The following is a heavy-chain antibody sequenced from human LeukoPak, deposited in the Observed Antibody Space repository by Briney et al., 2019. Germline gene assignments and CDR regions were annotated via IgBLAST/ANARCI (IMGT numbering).Heavy chain of an antibody. CDR3: ARRKNGDYGFDY. CDR2: IYYSGST. J-gene: IGHJ4*02. CDR1: GLTFSSYSMN. Sequence: GSLRLSCAASGLTFSSYSMNWVRQAPGKGLEWIGSIYYSGSTYYNPSLKSRVTISVDTSKNQFSLKLSSVTAADTAVYYCARRKNGDYGFDYWGQGTLVTVSS. V-gene: IGHV4-39*01. D-gene: IGHD4-17*01.